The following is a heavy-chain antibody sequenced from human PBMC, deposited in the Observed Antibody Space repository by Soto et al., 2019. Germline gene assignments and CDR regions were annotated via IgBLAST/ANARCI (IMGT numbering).Heavy chain of an antibody. CDR2: IYYSGST. Sequence: PSETLSLTCTVSGGSISSYYWSWIRQPPGKGLEWIGYIYYSGSTNYNPSLKSRVTISVDTSKNQFSLKLSSVTAADTAVYYCARDRNYYDSSGYYHPYGMDVWAKGPRSPSP. CDR3: ARDRNYYDSSGYYHPYGMDV. V-gene: IGHV4-59*01. D-gene: IGHD3-22*01. CDR1: GGSISSYY. J-gene: IGHJ6*02.